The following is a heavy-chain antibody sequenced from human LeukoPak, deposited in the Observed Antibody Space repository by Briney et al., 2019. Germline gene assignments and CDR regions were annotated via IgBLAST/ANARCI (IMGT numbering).Heavy chain of an antibody. J-gene: IGHJ4*02. CDR3: ARDESPYSSGWYTKVFDY. CDR2: ISSSSSYI. D-gene: IGHD6-19*01. CDR1: GFTFSSYS. V-gene: IGHV3-21*01. Sequence: GGSLRLSCAASGFTFSSYSMNWVRQAPGKGLEWVSSISSSSSYIYYADSVKGRFTISRDNAKNSLYLQMNSLRAEDTAVYYCARDESPYSSGWYTKVFDYWGQGTLVTVSS.